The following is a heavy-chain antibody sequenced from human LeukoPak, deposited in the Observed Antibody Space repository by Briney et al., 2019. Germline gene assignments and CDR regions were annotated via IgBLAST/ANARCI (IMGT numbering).Heavy chain of an antibody. Sequence: GGSLRLSCVAPGLTFSDAWMTWVRQAPGRGLEWVSAISGSGGSTYYADSVKGRFTISRDNSKNTLYLQMNSLRAEDTAVYYCAKDHSVAVAGDFDYWGQGTLVTVSS. D-gene: IGHD6-19*01. V-gene: IGHV3-23*01. CDR1: GLTFSDAW. CDR3: AKDHSVAVAGDFDY. J-gene: IGHJ4*02. CDR2: ISGSGGST.